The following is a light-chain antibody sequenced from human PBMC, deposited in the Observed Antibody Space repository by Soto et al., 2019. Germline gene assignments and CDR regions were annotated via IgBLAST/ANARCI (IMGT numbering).Light chain of an antibody. CDR3: QQYYTYST. CDR2: DAS. Sequence: DIQMTHSPSTLSASVGCRLTISCRASQSISSWLAWYQQKPGKAPKPLIFDASTLKTGVPSRFGGSGSGAEFNFTITGLKPDDFATYFCQQYYTYSTFGQGTRLEIK. J-gene: IGKJ5*01. V-gene: IGKV1-5*01. CDR1: QSISSW.